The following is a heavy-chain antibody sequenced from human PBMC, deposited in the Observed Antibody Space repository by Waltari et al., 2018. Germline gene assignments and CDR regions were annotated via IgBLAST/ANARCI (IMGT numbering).Heavy chain of an antibody. D-gene: IGHD6-6*01. J-gene: IGHJ4*02. V-gene: IGHV4-30-4*08. Sequence: QVQLQESGPGLVKPSQTLSLTCTVSGGSIRSGDYYWSWIRQPPGKGLEWIGYVYYRGSTSYNPSLNSRVTISVDTSKNQFSLKLSSVTAADTAVYYCARDVIAARDLDYWGQGTLVTVSS. CDR2: VYYRGST. CDR1: GGSIRSGDYY. CDR3: ARDVIAARDLDY.